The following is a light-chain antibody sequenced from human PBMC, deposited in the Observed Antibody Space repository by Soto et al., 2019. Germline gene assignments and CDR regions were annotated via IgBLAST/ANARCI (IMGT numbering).Light chain of an antibody. J-gene: IGKJ5*01. CDR1: QSVTRN. CDR2: GAS. Sequence: LTKSPSTLSVSPGNRATLSCRASQSVTRNLALYQQKPGQAPRLLIYGASTRATGIPARFSGSGSGTEFTLTISSLQSEDFAVYYFQPYHNWSFGQGTRLEIK. V-gene: IGKV3-15*01. CDR3: QPYHNWS.